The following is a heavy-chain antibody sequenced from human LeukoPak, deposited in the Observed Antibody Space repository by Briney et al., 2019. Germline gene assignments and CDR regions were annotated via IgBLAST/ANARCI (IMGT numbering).Heavy chain of an antibody. V-gene: IGHV6-1*01. CDR1: GDSVSSNSAA. CDR3: ARVYSSGWPYYYYYGMDV. Sequence: SQTLSLTCAISGDSVSSNSAAWNWIRQSPSRGLEWLGRTYYRSKWYNDYAVSVKSRITINPDTSKNQFSLQLNSVTPEDTAVYYCARVYSSGWPYYYYYGMDVWGQGTTVTVSS. J-gene: IGHJ6*02. D-gene: IGHD6-19*01. CDR2: TYYRSKWYN.